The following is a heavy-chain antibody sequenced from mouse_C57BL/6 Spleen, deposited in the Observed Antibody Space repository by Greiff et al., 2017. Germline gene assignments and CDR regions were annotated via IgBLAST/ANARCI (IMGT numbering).Heavy chain of an antibody. CDR2: INPYNGDT. Sequence: EVQLQQSGPELVQPGDSVKISCKASGYSFTGYFMNWVMQSHGQSLEWIGRINPYNGDTFYNQKFKGKATLTVDKSSSTAHMELRSLTSEDSAVYYCARGPYYYGSSYDYAMYYWGQGTSVTVSS. CDR3: ARGPYYYGSSYDYAMYY. CDR1: GYSFTGYF. V-gene: IGHV1-20*01. D-gene: IGHD1-1*01. J-gene: IGHJ4*01.